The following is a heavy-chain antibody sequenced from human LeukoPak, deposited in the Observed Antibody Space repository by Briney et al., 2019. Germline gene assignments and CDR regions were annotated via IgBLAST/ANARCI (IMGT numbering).Heavy chain of an antibody. J-gene: IGHJ3*02. V-gene: IGHV4-59*01. CDR2: IYYSGST. CDR1: GGSISSYY. CDR3: ARARVWYSSGWRAFDI. D-gene: IGHD6-19*01. Sequence: SETLSLTCTVSGGSISSYYWSWIRQPPGKGLEWIGYIYYSGSTNYNPSLKSRVTISVDTSKNQFSLKLSCVSAADTAVYYCARARVWYSSGWRAFDIWGQGTMFTVSS.